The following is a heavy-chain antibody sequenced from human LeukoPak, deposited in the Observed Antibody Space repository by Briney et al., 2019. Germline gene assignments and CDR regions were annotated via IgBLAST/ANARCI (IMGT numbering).Heavy chain of an antibody. D-gene: IGHD1-26*01. J-gene: IGHJ4*02. V-gene: IGHV4-59*08. CDR1: GGSISSYY. Sequence: SETLSLTCAVYGGSISSYYWSWIRQPPGKGLEWIGYIYYSGSTNYNPSLKSRVTISVDTSKNQFSLKLSSVTAADTAVYYCARGRVVGAGIYYFDYWGQGTLVTVSS. CDR3: ARGRVVGAGIYYFDY. CDR2: IYYSGST.